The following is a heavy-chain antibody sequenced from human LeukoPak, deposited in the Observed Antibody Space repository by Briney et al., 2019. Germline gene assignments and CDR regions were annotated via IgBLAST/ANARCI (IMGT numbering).Heavy chain of an antibody. CDR3: ARDRTHYDSSGRPFDY. CDR2: IYYSGST. J-gene: IGHJ4*02. V-gene: IGHV4-39*07. Sequence: SETLSLTCTVSGGSISSSSYYWGWIRQPPGKGLEWIGSIYYSGSTYYNPSLKSRVTISVDTSKNQFSLKLSSVTAADTAVYYCARDRTHYDSSGRPFDYWGQGTLVTVSS. CDR1: GGSISSSSYY. D-gene: IGHD3-22*01.